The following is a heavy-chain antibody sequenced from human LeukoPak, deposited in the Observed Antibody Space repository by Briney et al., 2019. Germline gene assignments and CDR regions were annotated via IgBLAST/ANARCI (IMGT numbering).Heavy chain of an antibody. J-gene: IGHJ3*02. D-gene: IGHD6-6*01. V-gene: IGHV4-34*01. CDR2: INHSGST. CDR3: ARKQASSEDALDI. Sequence: SETLSLTCAVYGGSFSGYYWSWIRQPPGKGLEWIGEINHSGSTNYNPSLKSRVTISVDTSKNQFSLKLSSVTAADTAVYYCARKQASSEDALDIWGQGTMVTVSS. CDR1: GGSFSGYY.